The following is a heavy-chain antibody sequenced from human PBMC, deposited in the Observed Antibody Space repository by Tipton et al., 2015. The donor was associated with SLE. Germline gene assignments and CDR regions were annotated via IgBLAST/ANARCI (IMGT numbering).Heavy chain of an antibody. Sequence: TLSLTCTVSNFSINSGYYWGWIRQPPGKGLEWIGSIYHSGSTYYNPSLKSRVSISIDTSKNQFSLKLSSVTAADTAVYFCARDRIDSGIKTWGQGILVTVSS. CDR2: IYHSGST. D-gene: IGHD3-10*01. CDR3: ARDRIDSGIKT. CDR1: NFSINSGYY. J-gene: IGHJ5*02. V-gene: IGHV4-38-2*02.